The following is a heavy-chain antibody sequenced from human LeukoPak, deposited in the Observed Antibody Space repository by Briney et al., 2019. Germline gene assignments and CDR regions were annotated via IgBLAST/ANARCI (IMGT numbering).Heavy chain of an antibody. CDR3: AKGDSGHDSIFHPPGAFDS. CDR1: GSTFDDYA. J-gene: IGHJ4*02. V-gene: IGHV3-43D*03. D-gene: IGHD3-22*01. CDR2: TNWDGTNT. Sequence: GGSLRLSCVASGSTFDDYAMHWVRQAPGKGLEWVCLTNWDGTNTLCAGSVKGRFTISRDNNKSSLFLQMNSLKPEDTALYYCAKGDSGHDSIFHPPGAFDSWGQGTLVTVSS.